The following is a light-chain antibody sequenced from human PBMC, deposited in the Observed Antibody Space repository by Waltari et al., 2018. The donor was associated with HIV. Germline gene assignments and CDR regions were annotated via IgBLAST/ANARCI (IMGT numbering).Light chain of an antibody. Sequence: QPALTQPASVSGSPGQSITISCSGTSTDVGNYHLVPWYQQHPARAPKLIIYEVTKWRSGGAHRFSGSKSRNTASLTISGLQADDEADDYCCAFAGANTWVGGGGTKLIVL. CDR1: STDVGNYHL. CDR2: EVT. CDR3: CAFAGANTWV. J-gene: IGLJ3*02. V-gene: IGLV2-23*02.